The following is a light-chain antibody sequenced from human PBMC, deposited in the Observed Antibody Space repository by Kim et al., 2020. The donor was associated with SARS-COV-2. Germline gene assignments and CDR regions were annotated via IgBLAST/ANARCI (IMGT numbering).Light chain of an antibody. CDR3: QQGYST. V-gene: IGKV1-39*01. J-gene: IGKJ2*01. Sequence: DIQMTQSPSSLSASVGDRVTITCRASQSISTYLNWYQQKPGKAPKLLIYGASNLPSGVPSRFSGSGSETDFTLTISTLQPEDFGTYYCQQGYSTFDQGTKLEIK. CDR2: GAS. CDR1: QSISTY.